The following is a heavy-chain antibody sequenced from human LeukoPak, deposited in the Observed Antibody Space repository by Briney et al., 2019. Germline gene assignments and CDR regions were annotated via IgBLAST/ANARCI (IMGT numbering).Heavy chain of an antibody. V-gene: IGHV3-33*01. CDR1: GYTFSRHG. CDR2: VWYDGRNR. J-gene: IGHJ4*02. CDR3: ARLWGGNGYSGGSLKL. D-gene: IGHD3-16*01. Sequence: GRSLTLSCAASGYTFSRHGIHWVRQAPGKGLEWVAVVWYDGRNRDYADSVKGRFTISKDNSNNMVFLQMDRLRAEDTAVYYCARLWGGNGYSGGSLKLWGQGTLVTVSS.